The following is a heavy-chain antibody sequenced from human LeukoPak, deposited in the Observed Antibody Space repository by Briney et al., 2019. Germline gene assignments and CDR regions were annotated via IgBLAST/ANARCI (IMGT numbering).Heavy chain of an antibody. CDR2: IYYSGST. Sequence: PSETLSLTCAVYGGSISSYYWSWIRQPPGKGLEWIGYIYYSGSTNYNPSLKSRVTISVDTSKNQFSLKLSSVTAADTAVYYCASGTNRDSGFDPWGQGTLVTVSS. D-gene: IGHD1-1*01. V-gene: IGHV4-59*01. J-gene: IGHJ5*02. CDR1: GGSISSYY. CDR3: ASGTNRDSGFDP.